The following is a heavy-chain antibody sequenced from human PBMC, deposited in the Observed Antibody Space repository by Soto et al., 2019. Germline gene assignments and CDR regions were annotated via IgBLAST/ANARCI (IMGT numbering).Heavy chain of an antibody. J-gene: IGHJ6*02. CDR2: ISGSGGST. D-gene: IGHD1-26*01. CDR3: AKETSSTTWTYYYGMDV. V-gene: IGHV3-23*01. Sequence: GGSLRLSCAASGFTFSSFAMSWVRQAPGKGLEWVSAISGSGGSTYYADSVKGRFTIPRDNSKNTLYLQMNSLRAEDTAVYYCAKETSSTTWTYYYGMDVWGQGTTVTVSS. CDR1: GFTFSSFA.